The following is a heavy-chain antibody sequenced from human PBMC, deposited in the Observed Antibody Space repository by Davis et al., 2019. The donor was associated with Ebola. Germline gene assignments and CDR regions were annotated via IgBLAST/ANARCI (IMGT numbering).Heavy chain of an antibody. Sequence: ESLKISCAASGFTFSDYYMSWIRQPPGKGLEWIGEINHSGSTNYNPSLKSRVTISVDTSKNQFSLKLSSVTAADTAVYYCARARAYNWFDPWGQGTLVTVSS. CDR3: ARARAYNWFDP. CDR2: INHSGST. V-gene: IGHV4-34*01. CDR1: GFTFSDYY. J-gene: IGHJ5*02.